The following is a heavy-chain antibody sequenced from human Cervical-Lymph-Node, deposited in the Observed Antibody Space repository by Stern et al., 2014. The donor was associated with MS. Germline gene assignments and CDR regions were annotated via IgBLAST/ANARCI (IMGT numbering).Heavy chain of an antibody. J-gene: IGHJ4*02. D-gene: IGHD2-15*01. CDR2: IYWDGGT. CDR1: GFSLSTRGVA. V-gene: IGHV2-5*02. Sequence: QVTLKESGPTLVKPTQTLTLTCSFSGFSLSTRGVAVNWIRQPPGKALEWLALIYWDGGTRYSPSLQSRLTITKDTSKNQVVLTMTSMDPVDTATYFCAHRGGGYNYFDYWGQGTLVTVSS. CDR3: AHRGGGYNYFDY.